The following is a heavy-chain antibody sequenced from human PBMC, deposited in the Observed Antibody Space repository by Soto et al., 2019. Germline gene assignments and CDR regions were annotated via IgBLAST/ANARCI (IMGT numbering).Heavy chain of an antibody. Sequence: SETLSLTCAVYGGSFSGYDWSWIRQPPGKGLEWIGEINHSGSTNYNPSLKSRVTISVDTSKNQFSLKLSSVTAADTAVYYCARFYGSGSPTDYWGQGTLVTVSS. CDR1: GGSFSGYD. J-gene: IGHJ4*02. CDR2: INHSGST. CDR3: ARFYGSGSPTDY. V-gene: IGHV4-34*01. D-gene: IGHD3-10*01.